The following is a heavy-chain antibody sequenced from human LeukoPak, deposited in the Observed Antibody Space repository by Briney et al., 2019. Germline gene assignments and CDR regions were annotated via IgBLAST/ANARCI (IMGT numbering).Heavy chain of an antibody. CDR2: IGSSSSNYI. D-gene: IGHD6-19*01. CDR1: GFTLSNYN. J-gene: IGHJ4*02. Sequence: PGGSLRLSCAASGFTLSNYNMNWVRPAPGRRLEWVSSIGSSSSNYINYADSVKGRFTISRDNAKNLMFLQMNSLRGDDTAVYYCARAIAVAGEDDYWGQGTLVTVSS. CDR3: ARAIAVAGEDDY. V-gene: IGHV3-21*01.